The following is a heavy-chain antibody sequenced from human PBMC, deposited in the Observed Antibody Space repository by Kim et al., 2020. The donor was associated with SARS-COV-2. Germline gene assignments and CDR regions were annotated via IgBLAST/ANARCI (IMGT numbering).Heavy chain of an antibody. Sequence: GGSLRLSCAASGFTFSSYAMSWVRQAPGKGLEWVSAISGSGGGTYYADSVKGRFTISRDNSKNTLYLQMNSLRAEDTAVYYCAKEGCQWGGDCYDAYILDYWGQGTLVTVSS. CDR1: GFTFSSYA. J-gene: IGHJ4*02. CDR3: AKEGCQWGGDCYDAYILDY. CDR2: ISGSGGGT. D-gene: IGHD2-21*02. V-gene: IGHV3-23*01.